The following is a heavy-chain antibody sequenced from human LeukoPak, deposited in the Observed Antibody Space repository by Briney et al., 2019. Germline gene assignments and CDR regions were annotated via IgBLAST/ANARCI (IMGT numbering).Heavy chain of an antibody. D-gene: IGHD5-18*01. CDR1: GYTFTDYY. Sequence: GASVKVSCKASGYTFTDYYMHWVQQAPGKGLEWMGRVDPEDGETIYAEKFQGRVTTTADTSTDTAYMELSSLRSEDTAVYYCATGTVDTAMHHAFDIWGQGTMVTVSS. CDR3: ATGTVDTAMHHAFDI. J-gene: IGHJ3*02. CDR2: VDPEDGET. V-gene: IGHV1-69-2*01.